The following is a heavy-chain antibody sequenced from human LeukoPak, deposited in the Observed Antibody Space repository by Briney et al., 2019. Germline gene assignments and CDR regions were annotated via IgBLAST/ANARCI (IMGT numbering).Heavy chain of an antibody. J-gene: IGHJ4*02. CDR1: GGTFSSYA. D-gene: IGHD2-2*01. Sequence: SVKVSCKASGGTFSSYAISWVRQAPGQGLEWMGGIIPIFGTANYAQKFQGRVTITADESTSTAYMELSSLRFEDTAVYYCATYCSSTSCYIWGYYFDYWGQGTLVTVSS. CDR2: IIPIFGTA. CDR3: ATYCSSTSCYIWGYYFDY. V-gene: IGHV1-69*13.